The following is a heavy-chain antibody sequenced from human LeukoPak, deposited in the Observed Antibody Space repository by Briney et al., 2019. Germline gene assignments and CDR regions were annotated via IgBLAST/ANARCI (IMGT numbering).Heavy chain of an antibody. CDR1: GFTFSGYA. D-gene: IGHD4-11*01. CDR3: AKSLSLQYGSH. V-gene: IGHV3-23*01. CDR2: ISGSGDTT. Sequence: GGSLRLSCAVSGFTFSGYAVSWVRQAPGKGLEWVSGISGSGDTTYYADSVQGRFTISRDNSKNIVHLEMNSLRAEDTAVYYCAKSLSLQYGSHWGQGTLVTVSS. J-gene: IGHJ4*02.